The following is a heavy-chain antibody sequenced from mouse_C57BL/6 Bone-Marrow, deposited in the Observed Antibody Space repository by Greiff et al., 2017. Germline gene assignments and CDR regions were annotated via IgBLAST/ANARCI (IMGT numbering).Heavy chain of an antibody. Sequence: EVQLVESGGGLVQPGASLKLSCESNEYEFPTHDMSWVRKTPEKRLELVAAINSDGGSTYYPDTMERRFIISRDNTKKTLYLQMSSLRSEDTALYYCARQSTIPTSKDYWGQGTTLTVSS. CDR1: EYEFPTHD. CDR2: INSDGGST. J-gene: IGHJ2*01. D-gene: IGHD2-12*01. V-gene: IGHV5-2*01. CDR3: ARQSTIPTSKDY.